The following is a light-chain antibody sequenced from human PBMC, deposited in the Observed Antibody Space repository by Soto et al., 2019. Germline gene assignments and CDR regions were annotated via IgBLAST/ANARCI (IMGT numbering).Light chain of an antibody. V-gene: IGKV3-15*01. CDR3: QQYNNWPPWT. CDR1: QSVSSN. Sequence: EIVMTQSPATLSVSPGERATLSCRASQSVSSNLAWYQQKPGQAPRLPIYGASTRANGIPARFSGSGSGTEFTLTISSRQSEDFAVYYCQQYNNWPPWTFGQGTKVEIK. CDR2: GAS. J-gene: IGKJ1*01.